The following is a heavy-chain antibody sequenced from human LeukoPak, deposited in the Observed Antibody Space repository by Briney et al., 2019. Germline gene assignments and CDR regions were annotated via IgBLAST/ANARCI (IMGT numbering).Heavy chain of an antibody. V-gene: IGHV4-59*01. J-gene: IGHJ4*02. CDR3: AKYGVGSTYFDY. D-gene: IGHD2-8*01. CDR2: ISYTGST. Sequence: PSETLSLTCTVSGASISSYYWSWIRQTPGKGLEWIGYISYTGSTDYNPSFKSRVTASADSSKNDFSLKLTSVTAADTAVYYCAKYGVGSTYFDYWGQGTLVTVSS. CDR1: GASISSYY.